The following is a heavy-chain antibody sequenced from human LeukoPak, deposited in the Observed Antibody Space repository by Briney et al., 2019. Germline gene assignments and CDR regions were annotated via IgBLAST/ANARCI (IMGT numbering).Heavy chain of an antibody. J-gene: IGHJ5*02. V-gene: IGHV1-69*13. CDR1: GGTFSSYA. D-gene: IGHD3-9*01. CDR3: ARAAYYDILTGYYSNWFDP. CDR2: IIPIFGTA. Sequence: SVKVSCKASGGTFSSYAISWVRQAPGQGLEWMGGIIPIFGTANYAQKFQGRVTITADESTSTAYMELSSLRSEDTAVYYCARAAYYDILTGYYSNWFDPWGQGTLVTVSS.